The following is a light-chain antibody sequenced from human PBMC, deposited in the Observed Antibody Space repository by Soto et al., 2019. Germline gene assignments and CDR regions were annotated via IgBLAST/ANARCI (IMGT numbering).Light chain of an antibody. Sequence: QSVLTQPRSVSGSPGQSVTISCTGTSSDVGGYNYVSWFQQYPGKAPKLMIYNVNNRPSGVSNRFSASKSGNTASLTISGLQTEDEADYYCSSYAGSYTVFGGGTKVTVL. CDR1: SSDVGGYNY. J-gene: IGLJ2*01. V-gene: IGLV2-11*01. CDR3: SSYAGSYTV. CDR2: NVN.